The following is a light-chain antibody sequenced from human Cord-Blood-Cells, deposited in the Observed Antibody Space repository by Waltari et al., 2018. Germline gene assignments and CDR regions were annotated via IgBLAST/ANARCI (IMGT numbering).Light chain of an antibody. CDR3: QQYGSSP. V-gene: IGKV3-20*01. CDR1: QSVSSSY. CDR2: GAS. Sequence: EIVLTQSPATLSLSPGERATLSCRASQSVSSSYLAWYQQKPGQALRLLIYGASSRATGIPDRFSGSGSGTDFTLTISRLEPEDFAVYYCQQYGSSPFGGGTKVEIK. J-gene: IGKJ4*01.